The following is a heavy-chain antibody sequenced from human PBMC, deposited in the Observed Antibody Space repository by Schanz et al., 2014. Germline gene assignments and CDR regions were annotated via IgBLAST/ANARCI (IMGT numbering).Heavy chain of an antibody. CDR1: EYSFTSYS. Sequence: VESGAEVKRPGASVKVSCKASEYSFTSYSMHWVRQAPGQRLEWMGWINTGSGDTKYSQNFQGRVTITRDTSASTAYMELSSLRSEDTAVYSCARGIGGYGANNYFDYWGQGTLVTVSS. CDR3: ARGIGGYGANNYFDY. D-gene: IGHD5-12*01. CDR2: INTGSGDT. V-gene: IGHV1-3*04. J-gene: IGHJ4*02.